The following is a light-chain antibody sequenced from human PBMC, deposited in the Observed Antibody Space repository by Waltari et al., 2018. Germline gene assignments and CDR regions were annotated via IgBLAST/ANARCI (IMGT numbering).Light chain of an antibody. CDR3: QVWDRTADDVV. CDR1: HIGRTS. CDR2: DDR. J-gene: IGLJ2*01. Sequence: SYVLTQPPSVSVAPGQTARLICEGNHIGRTSVHWSKQKPGQAPGLVVYDDRDRPPGIPDRFSGSNSGSTATLTISRVEAGDEADYYCQVWDRTADDVVFGGGTKVNVL. V-gene: IGLV3-21*02.